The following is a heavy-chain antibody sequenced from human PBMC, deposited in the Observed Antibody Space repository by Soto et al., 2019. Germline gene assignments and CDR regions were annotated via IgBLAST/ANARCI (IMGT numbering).Heavy chain of an antibody. D-gene: IGHD6-19*01. CDR1: GFTFSSYA. CDR3: ANSYSSGWHDY. Sequence: GGSLRLSCAASGFTFSSYAMSWVRQAPGKGPEWVSAISGSGGSTYYADSVKGRFTISRDNSKNTLYLQMNSLRAEDTAVYYCANSYSSGWHDYWGQGTLVTVSS. CDR2: ISGSGGST. V-gene: IGHV3-23*01. J-gene: IGHJ4*02.